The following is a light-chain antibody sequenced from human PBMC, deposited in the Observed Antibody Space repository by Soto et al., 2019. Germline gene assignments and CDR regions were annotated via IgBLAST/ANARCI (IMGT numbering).Light chain of an antibody. CDR2: AVS. J-gene: IGKJ5*01. CDR3: QQSNRIPIT. Sequence: DIQMTQSPSSLSASVGDRFTMACRASQSISSYLNWYQQKPGKAPERLIYAVSTLQSGVPSRFSGSGSGTDFTLTISSLQPEDFATYYCQQSNRIPITFGQGTRLEI. V-gene: IGKV1-39*01. CDR1: QSISSY.